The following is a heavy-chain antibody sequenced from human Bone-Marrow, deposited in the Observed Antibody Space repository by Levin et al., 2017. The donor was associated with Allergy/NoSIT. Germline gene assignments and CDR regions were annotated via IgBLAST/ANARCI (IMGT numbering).Heavy chain of an antibody. CDR1: GFTFSSFG. CDR3: ARDLAEPPNDYSYYMDV. Sequence: SGGSLRLSCTASGFTFSSFGMNWVRQAPGKGLEWVASISVGGTHIFYADSLRGRFTISRDNAKNSLFLQMNSLRVEDTAVYLCARDLAEPPNDYSYYMDVWGKGTTVTVSS. V-gene: IGHV3-21*01. CDR2: ISVGGTHI. J-gene: IGHJ6*03.